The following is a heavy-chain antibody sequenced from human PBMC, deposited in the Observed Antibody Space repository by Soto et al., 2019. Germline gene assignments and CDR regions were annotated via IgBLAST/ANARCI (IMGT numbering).Heavy chain of an antibody. J-gene: IGHJ4*02. D-gene: IGHD1-26*01. CDR2: SGSGGST. Sequence: EVQLVESGGGLIQPGGSLRLSCAASGFTVSSNYMSWVRQAPGKGLEWVSAISGSGGSTYYADSVKGRFTISRDNSKNTLYLQMNSLRAEDTAVYYCAKQVGIPYFDYWGQGTLVTVSS. CDR3: AKQVGIPYFDY. CDR1: GFTVSSNY. V-gene: IGHV3-53*01.